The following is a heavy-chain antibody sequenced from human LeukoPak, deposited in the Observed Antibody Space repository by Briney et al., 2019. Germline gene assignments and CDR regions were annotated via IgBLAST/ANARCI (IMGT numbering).Heavy chain of an antibody. J-gene: IGHJ6*03. Sequence: ASVKVSCKASGFTFTSSVMQWVRQARGQRLEWIGWIVVGSGNTNYAQKFQERVTITRDMSTSTAYMELSSLRSEDTAVYYCAAESYYMDVWGKGTTVTVSS. CDR3: AAESYYMDV. CDR1: GFTFTSSV. V-gene: IGHV1-58*02. CDR2: IVVGSGNT.